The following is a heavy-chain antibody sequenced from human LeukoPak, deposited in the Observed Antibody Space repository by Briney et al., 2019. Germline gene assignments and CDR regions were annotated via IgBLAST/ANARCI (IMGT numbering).Heavy chain of an antibody. J-gene: IGHJ5*02. CDR1: GGSISSYY. CDR2: IYYSGST. Sequence: SETLSLTCTVSGGSISSYYWSWIRQPPGKGLELLGYIYYSGSTNYNPSLKSRVTILLDTSKNQFSLKLSSVTAADTAIYSCARRVSGDYGHWFDPWGQGTLVTVSS. V-gene: IGHV4-59*01. D-gene: IGHD4-17*01. CDR3: ARRVSGDYGHWFDP.